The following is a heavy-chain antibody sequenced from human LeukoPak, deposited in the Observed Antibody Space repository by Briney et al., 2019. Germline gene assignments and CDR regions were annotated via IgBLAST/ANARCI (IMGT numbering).Heavy chain of an antibody. CDR1: GYTFTSYD. V-gene: IGHV1-8*01. J-gene: IGHJ4*02. Sequence: ASVKVSCKASGYTFTSYDINWVRQATGQGLEWMGWMNPHDDNAGYAQNFQGRVTMTRNTSISTAYMELSSLRSEDTAVYYCAREWPSGRLDYWGQGTLVTVSS. D-gene: IGHD1-26*01. CDR3: AREWPSGRLDY. CDR2: MNPHDDNA.